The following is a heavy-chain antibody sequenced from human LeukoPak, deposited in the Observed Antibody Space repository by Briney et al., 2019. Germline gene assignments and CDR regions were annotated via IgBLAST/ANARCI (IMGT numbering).Heavy chain of an antibody. V-gene: IGHV1-69*13. Sequence: SVKVSCKASGGTFSSQAISWVRQAPGQGLEWMGGIIPIFGTANYAQKFQGRVTITADESTTTAYMELSSLRSKDTAVYYCARQPFTIFGVVGYFDYWGQGTLVTVSS. CDR1: GGTFSSQA. CDR2: IIPIFGTA. CDR3: ARQPFTIFGVVGYFDY. J-gene: IGHJ4*02. D-gene: IGHD3-3*01.